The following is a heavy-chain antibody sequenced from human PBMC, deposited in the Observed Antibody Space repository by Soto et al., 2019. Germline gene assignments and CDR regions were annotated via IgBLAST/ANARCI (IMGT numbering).Heavy chain of an antibody. CDR2: ISTSSFTI. Sequence: GGSLRLSCAASGFIFSNYEMNWVRQAPGKGLEWVSYISTSSFTIYYADSVRGRFTMSRDNARNSLYLQMNSLRADDTAVYYCARDRYDSHGFDPWGQGTLVTVSS. J-gene: IGHJ5*02. CDR3: ARDRYDSHGFDP. V-gene: IGHV3-48*03. CDR1: GFIFSNYE. D-gene: IGHD5-18*01.